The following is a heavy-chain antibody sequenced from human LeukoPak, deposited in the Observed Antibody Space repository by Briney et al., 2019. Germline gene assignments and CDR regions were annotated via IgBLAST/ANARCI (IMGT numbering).Heavy chain of an antibody. Sequence: ASVKISCKASGYTFTNNYMHWVRQAPGQGLEWMGVIHPSGSSTNYAQKFQGRVIMTKDTSTNTVYIELNSLKSEDTAVYYCARMDMDTAMVTNYLDHWGQGTLVTVSS. CDR3: ARMDMDTAMVTNYLDH. CDR1: GYTFTNNY. D-gene: IGHD5-18*01. J-gene: IGHJ4*02. CDR2: IHPSGSST. V-gene: IGHV1-46*01.